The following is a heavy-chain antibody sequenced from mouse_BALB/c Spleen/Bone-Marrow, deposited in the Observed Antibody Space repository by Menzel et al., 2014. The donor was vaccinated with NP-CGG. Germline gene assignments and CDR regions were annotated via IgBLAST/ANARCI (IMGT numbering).Heavy chain of an antibody. CDR1: GFNIKDTY. J-gene: IGHJ4*01. Sequence: EVQRVESGAELVKPGASVKLSCTASGFNIKDTYMHWVKQRPEQGLEWIGRIDPANGNTKYDPKFQGKATITADTSSNTAYLQLSSLTYEDTAVYYCARWEYYAMDYWGQGTSVTVSS. CDR3: ARWEYYAMDY. V-gene: IGHV14-3*02. D-gene: IGHD4-1*01. CDR2: IDPANGNT.